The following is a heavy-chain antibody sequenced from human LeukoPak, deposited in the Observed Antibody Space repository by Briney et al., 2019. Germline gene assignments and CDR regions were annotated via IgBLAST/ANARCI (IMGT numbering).Heavy chain of an antibody. Sequence: ASVKVSCKASGYTFTSYGISWVRQAPGQGLEWMGWISAYNGNTNYAQKLQGRVTMTTDTSTSTAYMELRSLRSDDTAVYYCARVRHITMIVVVNDAFDIWGQGTMVTVSS. D-gene: IGHD3-22*01. CDR2: ISAYNGNT. CDR1: GYTFTSYG. V-gene: IGHV1-18*01. J-gene: IGHJ3*02. CDR3: ARVRHITMIVVVNDAFDI.